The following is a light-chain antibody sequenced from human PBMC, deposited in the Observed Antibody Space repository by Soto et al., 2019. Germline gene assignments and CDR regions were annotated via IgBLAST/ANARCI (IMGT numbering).Light chain of an antibody. CDR3: QQYNNWRHT. CDR2: GAS. CDR1: ESVSSN. V-gene: IGKV3-15*01. Sequence: EIVMTQSPVTLSVSPGERATLSCRASESVSSNLAWYQQKPGQAPRLLFYGASTRATGIPARFSGGGSGTEFTLTVSSLQSEDFALYYCQQYNNWRHTFGQGTRLEIK. J-gene: IGKJ5*01.